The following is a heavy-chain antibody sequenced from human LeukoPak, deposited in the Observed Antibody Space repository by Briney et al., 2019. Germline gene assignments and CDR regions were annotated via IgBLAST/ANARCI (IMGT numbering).Heavy chain of an antibody. D-gene: IGHD3-22*01. CDR3: ARKSGSSGYPFDY. CDR2: TTGSSSAM. V-gene: IGHV3-48*01. J-gene: IGHJ4*02. Sequence: PGGSLRLSCAASGFSFSSYSMNWVRQAPGKGLEWVSYTTGSSSAMHYADSVKGRFTISRDNVENSLYLQMNSLRAEDTAVYYCARKSGSSGYPFDYWGQGTLVTVST. CDR1: GFSFSSYS.